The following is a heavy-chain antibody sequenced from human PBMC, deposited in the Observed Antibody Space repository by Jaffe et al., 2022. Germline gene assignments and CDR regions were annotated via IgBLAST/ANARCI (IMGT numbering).Heavy chain of an antibody. CDR2: IYHSGST. CDR1: GYSISSGYY. D-gene: IGHD3-10*01. J-gene: IGHJ4*02. CDR3: AGAPTYGVRGVIIPYY. V-gene: IGHV4-38-2*01. Sequence: QVQLQESGPGLVKPSETLSLTCAVSGYSISSGYYWGWIRQPPGKGLEWIGSIYHSGSTYYNPSLKSRVTISVDTSKNQFSLKLSSVTAADTAVYYCAGAPTYGVRGVIIPYYWGQGTLVTVSS.